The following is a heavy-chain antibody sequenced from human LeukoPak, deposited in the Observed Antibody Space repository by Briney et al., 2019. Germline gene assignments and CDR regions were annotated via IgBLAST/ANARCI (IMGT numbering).Heavy chain of an antibody. Sequence: GASEKVSCKASGYTFTGYYMHWVRQAPGQGLEWMGWINPNSGGTNYAQKFQGRVTMTRDTSISTAYMELSRLRSDDTAVYYCAIPLAYCGGDCYSSPMDVWGKGTTVTASS. J-gene: IGHJ6*04. D-gene: IGHD2-21*02. V-gene: IGHV1-2*02. CDR3: AIPLAYCGGDCYSSPMDV. CDR1: GYTFTGYY. CDR2: INPNSGGT.